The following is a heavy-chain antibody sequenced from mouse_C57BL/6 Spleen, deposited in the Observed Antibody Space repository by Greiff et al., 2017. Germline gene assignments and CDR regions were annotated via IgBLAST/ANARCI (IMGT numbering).Heavy chain of an antibody. Sequence: QVQLQQSGAELVMPGASVKLSCKASGYTFTSYWMHWVKQRPGQGLEWIGEIDPSDSYTNYNQKFKGKSTLTVDKSSSTAYMQLSSLTSEDSAVYYCARDPRGYYAMDYWGQGTSVTVSS. CDR1: GYTFTSYW. CDR2: IDPSDSYT. V-gene: IGHV1-69*01. J-gene: IGHJ4*01. CDR3: ARDPRGYYAMDY.